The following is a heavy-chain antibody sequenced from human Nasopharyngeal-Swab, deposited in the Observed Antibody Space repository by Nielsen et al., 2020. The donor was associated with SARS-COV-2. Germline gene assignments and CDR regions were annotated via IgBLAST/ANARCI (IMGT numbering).Heavy chain of an antibody. CDR3: ATSAPYCSGGSCYSSWFDP. V-gene: IGHV1-24*01. J-gene: IGHJ5*02. CDR1: GYTLTDLS. CDR2: FDPEDGET. D-gene: IGHD2-15*01. Sequence: ASVKVSCKVSGYTLTDLSMHWVRQAPGKGLEWMGGFDPEDGETIYAQKFQGRVTMTEDTSTDTAYMELSSLRSEDTAVYYCATSAPYCSGGSCYSSWFDPWGQGTLVTVSS.